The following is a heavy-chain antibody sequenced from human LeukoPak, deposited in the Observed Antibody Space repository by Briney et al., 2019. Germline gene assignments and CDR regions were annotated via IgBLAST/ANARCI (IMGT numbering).Heavy chain of an antibody. Sequence: GASVKVSCKASGYTFTSYGISWVRQAPGQGLEWMGWISAYNGNTNYAQKLQGRVTMTTDTSTSTAYMELRSLRSDDTAVYYCARLWDTAMVSGDYYYGMDVWGQGTTVTVSS. D-gene: IGHD5-18*01. J-gene: IGHJ6*02. CDR2: ISAYNGNT. CDR3: ARLWDTAMVSGDYYYGMDV. CDR1: GYTFTSYG. V-gene: IGHV1-18*01.